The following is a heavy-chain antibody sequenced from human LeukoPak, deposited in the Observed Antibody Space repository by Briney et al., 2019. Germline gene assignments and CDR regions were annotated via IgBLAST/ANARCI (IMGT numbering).Heavy chain of an antibody. D-gene: IGHD6-13*01. CDR3: ARDSHSSSWFVPSGDMDV. J-gene: IGHJ6*03. CDR1: GFTFTNYG. Sequence: LAGGSMRLSCAASGFTFTNYGIQWARQAPGKGLEWVAFIQYDGSKEHYADSVKGRFAISRDSAKNSLYLQMITLRAEDTAVYYCARDSHSSSWFVPSGDMDVWGKGTTVTVSS. CDR2: IQYDGSKE. V-gene: IGHV3-30*02.